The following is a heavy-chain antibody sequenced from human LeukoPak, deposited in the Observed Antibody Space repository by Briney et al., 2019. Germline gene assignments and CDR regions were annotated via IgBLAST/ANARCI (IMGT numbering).Heavy chain of an antibody. CDR1: GGTFSSYA. V-gene: IGHV1-46*01. CDR2: INPSGGST. D-gene: IGHD6-13*01. J-gene: IGHJ4*02. CDR3: ARVLIAAAGTLFDY. Sequence: ASVKVSCKASGGTFSSYAISWVRQAPGQGLEWMGIINPSGGSTCYAQKFQGRVTMTRDTSTSTVHMELSSLRSEDTAVYYCARVLIAAAGTLFDYWGQGTLVTVSS.